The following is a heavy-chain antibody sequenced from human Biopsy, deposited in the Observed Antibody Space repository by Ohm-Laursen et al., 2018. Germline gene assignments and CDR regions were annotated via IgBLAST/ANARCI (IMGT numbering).Heavy chain of an antibody. CDR1: GRTFSDYR. D-gene: IGHD2-15*01. Sequence: GTLSLTCVVFGRTFSDYRWTWIRQPPGQGLVWIGQINQRGSTNYNPSLKSRVTISADASNYEFSRRLTSVDAADTAVYLCGNEVHGRDYWGLGAQVTVSS. CDR3: GNEVHGRDY. J-gene: IGHJ4*02. V-gene: IGHV4-34*08. CDR2: INQRGST.